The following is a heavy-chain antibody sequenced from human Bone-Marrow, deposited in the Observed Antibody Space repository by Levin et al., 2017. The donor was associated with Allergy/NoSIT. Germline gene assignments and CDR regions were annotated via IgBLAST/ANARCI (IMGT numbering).Heavy chain of an antibody. J-gene: IGHJ4*02. Sequence: GGSLRLSCAASGFTFSSYAMSWVRQAPGKGLEWVSSLSASGGSTYNADSVKGRFTISRDNSKNTLYLQMNSLRAEDTAVYYCAKDIGLSGYGGGFDNWGQGTLVTVSS. V-gene: IGHV3-23*01. CDR1: GFTFSSYA. CDR2: LSASGGST. CDR3: AKDIGLSGYGGGFDN. D-gene: IGHD1-26*01.